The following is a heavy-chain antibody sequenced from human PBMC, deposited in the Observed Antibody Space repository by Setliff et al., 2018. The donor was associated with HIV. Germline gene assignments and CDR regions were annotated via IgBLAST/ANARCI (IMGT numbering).Heavy chain of an antibody. CDR3: VGLRYYADGAWHGGDY. Sequence: PGGSLRLSCAASGFTLSDYYIDWVRQAPGKGLEWVGRTTNKANNYIREYAASVQGRFTISRDDSKSSMYLQMNSLKSEDTAVYYCVGLRYYADGAWHGGDYWGQGGLVTVSS. CDR2: TTNKANNYIR. J-gene: IGHJ4*02. CDR1: GFTLSDYY. D-gene: IGHD2-8*01. V-gene: IGHV3-72*01.